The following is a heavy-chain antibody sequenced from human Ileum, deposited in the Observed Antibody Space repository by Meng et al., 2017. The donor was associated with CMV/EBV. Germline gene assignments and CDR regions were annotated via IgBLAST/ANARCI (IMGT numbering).Heavy chain of an antibody. V-gene: IGHV1-2*02. CDR1: GYTFTGYY. Sequence: ASVKVSCKASGYTFTGYYMHWVRQAPGQGLEWMGWINPNSGGPNYAQKFQGRVTMTRDTSTSPAYMELSRLRSDETAVYYCARAPPNYDFWSGYYPDYGMDVWGQGTTVTVSS. CDR2: INPNSGGP. CDR3: ARAPPNYDFWSGYYPDYGMDV. J-gene: IGHJ6*02. D-gene: IGHD3-3*01.